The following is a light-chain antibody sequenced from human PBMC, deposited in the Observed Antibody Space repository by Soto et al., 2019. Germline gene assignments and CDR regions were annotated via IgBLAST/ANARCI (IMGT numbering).Light chain of an antibody. CDR2: EVS. CDR3: SSYTITNTYV. Sequence: QSALTQPPSVSGSPGQSVAISYTGTSSDVGSFNRVSWYQQPPGTAPKLIISEVSNRPSGVPDRFSGSKSGNTASLTISGLQAEDEADYYCSSYTITNTYVFGTGTKVTVL. CDR1: SSDVGSFNR. V-gene: IGLV2-18*02. J-gene: IGLJ1*01.